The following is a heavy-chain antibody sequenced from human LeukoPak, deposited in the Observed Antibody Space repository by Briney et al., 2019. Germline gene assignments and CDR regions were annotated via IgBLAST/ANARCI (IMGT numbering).Heavy chain of an antibody. CDR1: GVSIKTNSDY. CDR2: IYHVGGT. D-gene: IGHD6-19*01. V-gene: IGHV4-39*07. CDR3: ASSGFYRGTFDS. J-gene: IGHJ4*02. Sequence: PSETLSLTCTVSGVSIKTNSDYWGWLRQTPGKGLEWIGSIYHVGGTYYNPSLKSRVAISIDTSKSQFFLTLRSVTAADTAVYYCASSGFYRGTFDSWGPGTLVAVSS.